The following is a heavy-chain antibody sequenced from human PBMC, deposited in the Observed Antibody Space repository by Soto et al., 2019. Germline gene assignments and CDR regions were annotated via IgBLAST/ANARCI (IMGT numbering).Heavy chain of an antibody. Sequence: PGGSLRLSCAASGFTFSSYGMHWVRQAPGKGLEWVAVIWYDGSNKYYADSVKGRFTISRDNSKNTLYLQMNSLRAEDTAVYYCARARGEDNYYDSSGYYSSPYYFDYWGQGTLVTVSS. CDR1: GFTFSSYG. J-gene: IGHJ4*02. D-gene: IGHD3-22*01. CDR3: ARARGEDNYYDSSGYYSSPYYFDY. V-gene: IGHV3-33*01. CDR2: IWYDGSNK.